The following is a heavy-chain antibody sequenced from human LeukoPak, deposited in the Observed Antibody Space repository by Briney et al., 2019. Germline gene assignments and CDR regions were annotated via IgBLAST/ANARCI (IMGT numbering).Heavy chain of an antibody. D-gene: IGHD3-22*01. CDR1: GFTFSSYA. CDR2: ISYDGSNK. Sequence: GGSLRLSCAASGFTFSSYAMHWVRQAPGKGLEWVAVISYDGSNKYYADSVKGRFTISRDNSKNTLYLQMNSLRAEDTAVYYCARDLVVVVRRNYYYYCGMDVWGQGTTVTVSS. J-gene: IGHJ6*02. V-gene: IGHV3-30-3*01. CDR3: ARDLVVVVRRNYYYYCGMDV.